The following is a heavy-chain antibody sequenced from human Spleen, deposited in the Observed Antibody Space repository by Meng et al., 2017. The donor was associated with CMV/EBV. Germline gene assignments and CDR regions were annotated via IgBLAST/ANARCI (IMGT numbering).Heavy chain of an antibody. J-gene: IGHJ4*02. Sequence: GESLKISCAASGFTFNTYAMGWVRQAPGKGLEWVSSISSSSSYIYYADSVKGRFTISRDNAKNSLYLQMNSLRAEDTAVYYCARGDHLDYWGQGTLVTVSS. CDR2: ISSSSSYI. CDR1: GFTFNTYA. CDR3: ARGDHLDY. D-gene: IGHD1-14*01. V-gene: IGHV3-21*01.